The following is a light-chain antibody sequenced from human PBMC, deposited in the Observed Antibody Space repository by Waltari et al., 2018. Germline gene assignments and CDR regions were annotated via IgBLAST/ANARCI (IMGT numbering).Light chain of an antibody. Sequence: QSALPQPASVSGSPGQSITISCSAVGGYNYVSCYQQHPGKAPKLMIYDVTNRPSGVSDRFSASKSGNTASLTISGLQVEDEADYYCSSYTTSSVLFGGGTKLTVL. CDR1: AVGGYNY. V-gene: IGLV2-14*03. CDR2: DVT. J-gene: IGLJ2*01. CDR3: SSYTTSSVL.